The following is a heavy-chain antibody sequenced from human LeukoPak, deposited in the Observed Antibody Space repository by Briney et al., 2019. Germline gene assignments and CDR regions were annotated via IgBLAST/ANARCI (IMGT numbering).Heavy chain of an antibody. CDR1: GGSTSFHY. CDR2: IHLSGST. D-gene: IGHD3-16*01. V-gene: IGHV4-59*11. J-gene: IGHJ2*01. Sequence: SETLSLTCTVSGGSTSFHYWSWLRQPPGKGLEWIGYIHLSGSTYYDPSLRSRVTISGDASKNQFSLRLNSVTAADTAVYYCARGGVWYFDLWGRGTLVTVS. CDR3: ARGGVWYFDL.